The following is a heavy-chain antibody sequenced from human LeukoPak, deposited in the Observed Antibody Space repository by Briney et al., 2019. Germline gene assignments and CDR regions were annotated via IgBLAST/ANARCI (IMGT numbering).Heavy chain of an antibody. Sequence: SETLSLTCTVSGDSLSPYYWGWIRQPPGKGLEWLGYISYSGSTNYNPSLKSRVTFSVATSKNQFFLDLSSVTAADTAVYYCARGMGVLVPAATWFDPWGQGTLVTVSS. CDR3: ARGMGVLVPAATWFDP. V-gene: IGHV4-59*01. CDR2: ISYSGST. CDR1: GDSLSPYY. J-gene: IGHJ5*02. D-gene: IGHD2-2*01.